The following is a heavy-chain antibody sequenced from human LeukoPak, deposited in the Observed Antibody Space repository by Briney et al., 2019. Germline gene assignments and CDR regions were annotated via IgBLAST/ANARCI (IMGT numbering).Heavy chain of an antibody. CDR1: GFTFSSCD. CDR2: ISSSSSYI. Sequence: GGSLRLSCAASGFTFSSCDMNWVRQAPGKGLEWVSYISSSSSYIYYADSVKGRFTISRDNAKNSLYLQMNSLRAEDTAVYYCARVDAFDLWGQGTMVTVSS. CDR3: ARVDAFDL. J-gene: IGHJ3*01. V-gene: IGHV3-21*01.